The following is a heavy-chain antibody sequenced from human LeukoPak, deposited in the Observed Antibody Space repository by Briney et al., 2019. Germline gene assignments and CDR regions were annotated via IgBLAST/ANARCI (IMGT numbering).Heavy chain of an antibody. CDR3: ASSVSYSTIYY. J-gene: IGHJ4*02. D-gene: IGHD1-26*01. CDR2: INHSGGS. CDR1: GGSFICYD. V-gene: IGHV4-34*01. Sequence: SETLSLTCAVYGGSFICYDCSWIRQPPGKGLEWIGEINHSGGSNYNPSLKSRVTISVDTSKNQFSLKLSSVTAADTAVYYCASSVSYSTIYYWGQGTLVTVSS.